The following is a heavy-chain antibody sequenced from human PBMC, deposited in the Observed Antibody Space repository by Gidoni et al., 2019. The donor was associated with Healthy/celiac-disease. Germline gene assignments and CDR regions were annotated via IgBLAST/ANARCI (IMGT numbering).Heavy chain of an antibody. CDR1: GGTFRSYA. CDR2: IIPIFGTA. J-gene: IGHJ6*02. V-gene: IGHV1-69*01. Sequence: QVQLVQSGAEVKKPGSSVKVSCKASGGTFRSYAISWVRQAPGQGLEWMGGIIPIFGTANYAQKFQGRVTITADESTSTAYMELSSLRSEDTAVYYCARSLRPEPFHYYGMDVWGQGTTVTVSS. CDR3: ARSLRPEPFHYYGMDV.